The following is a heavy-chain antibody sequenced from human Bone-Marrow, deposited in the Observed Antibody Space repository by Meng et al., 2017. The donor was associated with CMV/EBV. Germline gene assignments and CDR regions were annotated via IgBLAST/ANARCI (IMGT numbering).Heavy chain of an antibody. V-gene: IGHV3-48*04. CDR3: VRDADSRRWIDYYGWFDP. Sequence: GGSLRLSCAASRFTFSTYSMKWVRQAPGKGLEWVSYISSSSSTMYYADSVKGRFTISRDNAKNSLYLQMNSLRAEDTGVYYCVRDADSRRWIDYYGWFDPWGQGTLVAVSS. J-gene: IGHJ5*02. D-gene: IGHD3-3*01. CDR1: RFTFSTYS. CDR2: ISSSSSTM.